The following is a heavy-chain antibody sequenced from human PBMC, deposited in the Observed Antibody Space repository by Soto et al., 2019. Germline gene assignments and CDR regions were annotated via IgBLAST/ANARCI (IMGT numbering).Heavy chain of an antibody. CDR2: VFHIGNT. CDR3: ARHHPAVTAQFFDY. CDR1: GGSVNSDNFY. Sequence: PSETLSLTCTVSGGSVNSDNFYWSWIRQPPGKGLEWIGYVFHIGNTNYSPSLKGRVTMSIDRSRNQFSLRLSSVTAADTAVYLRARHHPAVTAQFFDYWG. D-gene: IGHD2-21*02. J-gene: IGHJ4*01. V-gene: IGHV4-61*01.